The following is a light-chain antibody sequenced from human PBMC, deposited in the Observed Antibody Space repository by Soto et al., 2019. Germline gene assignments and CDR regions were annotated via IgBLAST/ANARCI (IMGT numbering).Light chain of an antibody. J-gene: IGKJ5*01. CDR1: QSVSSSH. CDR2: AAS. V-gene: IGKV3-20*01. Sequence: EIVGTQSACALSLTTGERATLSCRASQSVSSSHIAWYQHKPGQAPRLLIYAASSRATGSPDRFRGGGSGTDLTLTIRRLEPEAFTVYYCQQYGYSPIPFGQGTRPAI. CDR3: QQYGYSPIP.